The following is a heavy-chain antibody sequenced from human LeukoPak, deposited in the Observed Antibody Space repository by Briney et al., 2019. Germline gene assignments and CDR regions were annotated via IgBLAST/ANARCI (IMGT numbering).Heavy chain of an antibody. J-gene: IGHJ6*03. CDR1: GGSISSYY. V-gene: IGHV4-39*07. CDR3: ARAPQYYDFWSGYYASTYYYYMDV. Sequence: SETLSLTCTVSGGSISSYYWSWIRQPPGKGLEWIGSIYYSGSTYYNPSLKSRVTISVDTSKNQFSLKLSSVTAADTAVYYCARAPQYYDFWSGYYASTYYYYMDVWGKGTTVTVSS. CDR2: IYYSGST. D-gene: IGHD3-3*01.